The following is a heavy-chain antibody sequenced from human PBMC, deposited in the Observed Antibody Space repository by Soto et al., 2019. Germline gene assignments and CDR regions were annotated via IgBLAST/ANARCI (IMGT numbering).Heavy chain of an antibody. J-gene: IGHJ4*02. D-gene: IGHD3-22*01. Sequence: GGSLRLSCAASGFTFSNAWMNWVRQAPGKGLEWVGRIKSKTDGGKTDYAAPVKGRFTISRDDSKNTLYLQMNSLKTEDTAVYYCTTVPHYYYDSSGYYPPYFDYWGQGTLVTVSS. CDR3: TTVPHYYYDSSGYYPPYFDY. CDR2: IKSKTDGGKT. CDR1: GFTFSNAW. V-gene: IGHV3-15*07.